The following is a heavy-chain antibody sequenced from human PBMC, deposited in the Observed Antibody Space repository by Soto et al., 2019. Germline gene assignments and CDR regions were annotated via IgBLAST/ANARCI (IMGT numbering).Heavy chain of an antibody. J-gene: IGHJ6*02. CDR2: ISYDGNNK. CDR1: GFTFSNYV. V-gene: IGHV3-30-3*01. Sequence: VGSLRLSCVASGFTFSNYVMHWVRQAPGKGLEWVAVISYDGNNKYYAASVKGRFTISRDNSKNTLYLQMNSLRAEDTAIYYCGRAIFCTSTSCYIAVSVLGLDVWGQGTTVTVSS. CDR3: GRAIFCTSTSCYIAVSVLGLDV. D-gene: IGHD2-2*02.